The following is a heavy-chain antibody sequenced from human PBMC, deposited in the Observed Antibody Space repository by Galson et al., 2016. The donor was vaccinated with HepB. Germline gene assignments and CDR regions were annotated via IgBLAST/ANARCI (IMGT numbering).Heavy chain of an antibody. D-gene: IGHD3-16*01. Sequence: QSGAEVKQPGESLKISCKASGYSFVSYWIGWVRQTPGNGLEWMGIIYPDDSDTTYSPSFQGLVTISADKSISTAYLQWSSLKASDTAIYSCARRAYSFGLRGGAFDIWGQGTMVTVS. V-gene: IGHV5-51*01. CDR2: IYPDDSDT. J-gene: IGHJ3*02. CDR3: ARRAYSFGLRGGAFDI. CDR1: GYSFVSYW.